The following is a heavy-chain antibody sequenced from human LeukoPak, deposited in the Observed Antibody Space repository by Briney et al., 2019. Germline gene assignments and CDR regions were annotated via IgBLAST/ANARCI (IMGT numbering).Heavy chain of an antibody. V-gene: IGHV3-13*01. Sequence: RAGGSLRLSCAASGFILSNYAMHWVRQPAGKGLEWVSALGTAGDTFYPGSVKGRFTISRDNAKKSLFLQMSSLRAEDTAIYYCARQSTPHGNFDYWGQGTLVTVSS. CDR2: LGTAGDT. J-gene: IGHJ4*02. CDR1: GFILSNYA. CDR3: ARQSTPHGNFDY. D-gene: IGHD5-24*01.